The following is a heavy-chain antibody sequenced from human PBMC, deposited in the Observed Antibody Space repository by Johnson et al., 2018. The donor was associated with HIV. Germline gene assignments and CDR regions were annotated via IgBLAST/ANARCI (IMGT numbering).Heavy chain of an antibody. CDR2: ISSSGSTI. Sequence: QVQLVESGGGLVKPGGSLRLSCAASGFTFSDYYMSWIRQAPGKGLEWVSYISSSGSTIYYAYSVKGRFTISRDNAKNTLYLQMNSLRAEDTAVYYCTTDVLGVDAFDIWGQGTMVTVSS. CDR1: GFTFSDYY. CDR3: TTDVLGVDAFDI. V-gene: IGHV3-11*04. D-gene: IGHD4/OR15-4a*01. J-gene: IGHJ3*02.